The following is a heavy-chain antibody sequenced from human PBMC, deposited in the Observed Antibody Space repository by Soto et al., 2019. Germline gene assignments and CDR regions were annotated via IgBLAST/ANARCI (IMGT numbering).Heavy chain of an antibody. V-gene: IGHV4-59*01. CDR1: GGSISSYY. CDR2: IHYSGST. D-gene: IGHD2-21*02. Sequence: SETLSLTCTVSGGSISSYYWSWIRQPPGKGLEWIGYIHYSGSTNYNPSLKSRVTISVDTSKNQFSLKLSSVTAADTAVYYCARYPVGYGGNSAFDYWGQGTLVTVSS. CDR3: ARYPVGYGGNSAFDY. J-gene: IGHJ4*02.